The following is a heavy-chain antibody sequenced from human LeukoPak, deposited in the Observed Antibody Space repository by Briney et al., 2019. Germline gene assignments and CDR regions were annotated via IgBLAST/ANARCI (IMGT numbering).Heavy chain of an antibody. D-gene: IGHD3-10*01. V-gene: IGHV1-2*02. CDR1: GYTFTGYY. CDR3: AFTMARGPHGTYYFDY. Sequence: ASVNVSCKASGYTFTGYYMHWVRQAPGQGLEWMGWINPNSGGTNYAQKFQGRVTVTRDTSISTAYMELSRLRSDDTAVYYCAFTMARGPHGTYYFDYWGQGTLVTVSS. CDR2: INPNSGGT. J-gene: IGHJ4*02.